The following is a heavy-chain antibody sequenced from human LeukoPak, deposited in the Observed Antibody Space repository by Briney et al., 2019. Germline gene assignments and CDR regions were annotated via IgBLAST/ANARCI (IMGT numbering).Heavy chain of an antibody. CDR3: ANEIRPNDY. V-gene: IGHV3-23*01. CDR2: ISISGSKT. J-gene: IGHJ4*02. D-gene: IGHD4-17*01. CDR1: EFDFSSHA. Sequence: GGSLRLSCAASEFDFSSHAMTWVRQAPGKGLEWVSAISISGSKTYYADSAKGRFTISRDNSKNTLYLQMNSLRAEDTAVYYCANEIRPNDYWGQGTQVTVSS.